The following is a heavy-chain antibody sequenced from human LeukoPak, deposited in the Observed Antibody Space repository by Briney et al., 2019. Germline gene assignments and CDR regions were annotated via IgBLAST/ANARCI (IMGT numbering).Heavy chain of an antibody. D-gene: IGHD2-15*01. CDR2: INHSGST. Sequence: SETLSLTCAVYGGCFSGYYWSWIRQPPGKGLEWIGEINHSGSTNYNPSLKSRVTISVDTSKNQFSLKLSSVTAADTAVYYCARGYCSGGSCRRGLRNYFDYWGQGTLVTVSS. V-gene: IGHV4-34*01. J-gene: IGHJ4*02. CDR3: ARGYCSGGSCRRGLRNYFDY. CDR1: GGCFSGYY.